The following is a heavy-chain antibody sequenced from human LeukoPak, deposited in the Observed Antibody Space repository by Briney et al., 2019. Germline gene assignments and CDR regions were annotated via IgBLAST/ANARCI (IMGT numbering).Heavy chain of an antibody. Sequence: PSETLSLTCAVYGGSFSGYYWSWIHQPPGKGLEWIGEINHSGSANYNPSLKSRVTISVDTSKNQFSLKLSSVTAADTAVYYCARGLKAAAGDYWGQGTLVTVSS. J-gene: IGHJ4*02. CDR2: INHSGSA. V-gene: IGHV4-34*01. CDR3: ARGLKAAAGDY. CDR1: GGSFSGYY. D-gene: IGHD6-13*01.